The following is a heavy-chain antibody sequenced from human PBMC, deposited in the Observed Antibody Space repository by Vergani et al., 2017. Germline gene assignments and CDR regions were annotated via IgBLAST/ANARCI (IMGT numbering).Heavy chain of an antibody. Sequence: QVQLQESGPGLVKPSETLSPTCTVSGGPIRRYYWSWIRQPAGKGLEWIGRIYTSGSTNYIPSLKSRVTMSVDTSKNQFSLKLSSVTAPGTAVYYCARDPGGSYYGRSWYFYLWGRGTLVTVSS. CDR2: IYTSGST. J-gene: IGHJ2*01. V-gene: IGHV4-4*07. CDR1: GGPIRRYY. CDR3: ARDPGGSYYGRSWYFYL. D-gene: IGHD1-26*01.